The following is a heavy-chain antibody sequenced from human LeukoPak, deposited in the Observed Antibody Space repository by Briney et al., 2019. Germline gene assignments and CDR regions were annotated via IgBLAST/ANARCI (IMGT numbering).Heavy chain of an antibody. CDR3: ARAGELVVSTSPYGMDA. CDR1: GGSISSGDYY. D-gene: IGHD2-2*01. J-gene: IGHJ6*02. V-gene: IGHV4-30-4*01. CDR2: IYYSGST. Sequence: SETLSLTCTVSGGSISSGDYYWSWIRQPPGKGLEWIGYIYYSGSTYHNPSLKSRVTISVDTSKNQFSLKLSSVTAADTAVYYCARAGELVVSTSPYGMDAWGQGTTVTVSS.